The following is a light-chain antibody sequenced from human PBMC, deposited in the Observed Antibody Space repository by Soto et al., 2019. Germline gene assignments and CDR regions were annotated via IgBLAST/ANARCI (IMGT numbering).Light chain of an antibody. CDR1: QSVSSN. J-gene: IGKJ1*01. CDR3: QQYNNWPAMA. V-gene: IGKV3-15*01. CDR2: GAS. Sequence: EIVMTQSPATLSVSPGERATLSCRASQSVSSNLAWYQQKPGQAPRLLIYGASTRATGIPARFSGSGSGTEFTLTIRGLQSEDFAVYYCQQYNNWPAMAFGQGTKVEIK.